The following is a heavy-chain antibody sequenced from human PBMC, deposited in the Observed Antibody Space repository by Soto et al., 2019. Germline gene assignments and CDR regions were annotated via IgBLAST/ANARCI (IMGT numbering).Heavy chain of an antibody. D-gene: IGHD2-21*02. CDR1: GFAISRGYY. Sequence: PSETMSLTCSVSGFAISRGYYWSWVRQPPGKGLEWIGSIYPSVSSYHNPSLVTRLGLSIDASKNQFTLNLTSVTAPDTALYFCAREKVGTTLFDTWGQGIQVTVSS. V-gene: IGHV4-38-2*02. J-gene: IGHJ4*02. CDR2: IYPSVSS. CDR3: AREKVGTTLFDT.